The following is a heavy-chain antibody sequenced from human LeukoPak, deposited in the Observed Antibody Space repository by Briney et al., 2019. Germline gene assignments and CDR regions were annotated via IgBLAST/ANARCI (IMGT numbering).Heavy chain of an antibody. Sequence: SETLSLTCAVSGDSISSHSWWSWVRQSPGRGLEWIGEISHSEDTNYNPSLKGRVTMSVNKSDNQFSLRLTSVTAADTAVYYCAHLRRVSIFGLIIGGLFDFWGQGTLVTVSS. CDR1: GDSISSHSW. CDR2: ISHSEDT. D-gene: IGHD3/OR15-3a*01. J-gene: IGHJ4*02. V-gene: IGHV4-4*02. CDR3: AHLRRVSIFGLIIGGLFDF.